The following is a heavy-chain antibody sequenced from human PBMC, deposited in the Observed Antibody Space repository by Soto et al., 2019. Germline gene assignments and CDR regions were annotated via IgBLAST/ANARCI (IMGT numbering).Heavy chain of an antibody. J-gene: IGHJ6*02. D-gene: IGHD1-26*01. CDR3: ARAYLGRLPRRADYYYAMDF. CDR2: LGAARDP. CDR1: GFSFRDYD. V-gene: IGHV3-13*05. Sequence: GGSLRLSCAASGFSFRDYDMHWVRQRKGKGLEWVSALGAARDPYYVGSVKGRFSVSRDNAQNSLFLQMNNLRVDDTAVYFCARAYLGRLPRRADYYYAMDFWGRGTTVTVSS.